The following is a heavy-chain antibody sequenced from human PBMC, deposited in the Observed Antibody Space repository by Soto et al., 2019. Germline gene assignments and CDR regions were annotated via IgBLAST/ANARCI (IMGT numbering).Heavy chain of an antibody. CDR2: IYYSGSA. CDR1: GGSISSSTYY. D-gene: IGHD4-17*01. Sequence: QLQLQESGPGLVKPSETLSLTCTVSGGSISSSTYYWGWIRQPPGKGLEWIGMIYYSGSAYYNPSLKSRGTISIDTSKNQFSLRLSSVTAADTAVYYCARHGVDYGDYASYYYYGIDVWGRGTTVTVSS. CDR3: ARHGVDYGDYASYYYYGIDV. J-gene: IGHJ6*02. V-gene: IGHV4-39*01.